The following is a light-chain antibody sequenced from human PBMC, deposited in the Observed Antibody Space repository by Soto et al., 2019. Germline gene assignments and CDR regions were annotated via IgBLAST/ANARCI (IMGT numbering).Light chain of an antibody. Sequence: EIVITQSPSTLSVSPGARATLSCRGSQSVGSDLVWYRQKPGQAPRLLIYGASTRATGIPARFSGSGSGTEFTLTISSLQSEDFAVYYCQQYNNWPPTWTFGQGTKVDIK. CDR3: QQYNNWPPTWT. CDR1: QSVGSD. J-gene: IGKJ1*01. V-gene: IGKV3-15*01. CDR2: GAS.